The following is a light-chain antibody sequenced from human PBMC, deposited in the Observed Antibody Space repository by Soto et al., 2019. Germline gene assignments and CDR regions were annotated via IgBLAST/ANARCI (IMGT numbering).Light chain of an antibody. Sequence: QPVLTQSPSASASLGASVKLTCTLSSGHSSYAIAWHQQQPEKGPRYLMKLNSDGSHSKGDGIPDLFAGSSSGAERYLIISSLQSEDEADYYCQTWGTGIHVFGTGTKLTFL. CDR3: QTWGTGIHV. CDR2: LNSDGSH. V-gene: IGLV4-69*01. CDR1: SGHSSYA. J-gene: IGLJ1*01.